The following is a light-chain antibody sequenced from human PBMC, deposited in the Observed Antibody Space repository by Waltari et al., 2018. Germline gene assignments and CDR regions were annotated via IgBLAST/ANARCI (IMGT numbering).Light chain of an antibody. CDR1: SSNIGRDA. CDR2: SHD. CDR3: GAWDDRLNVYV. Sequence: QSVLPQPPSAPGTPARRVPISCSGSSSNIGRDALIWYQPLPGTAPTLLIYSHDQRPSGVPDRFSGSKSGTSASLAISGLQSEDEADYYCGAWDDRLNVYVFGTGTRVTVL. J-gene: IGLJ1*01. V-gene: IGLV1-44*01.